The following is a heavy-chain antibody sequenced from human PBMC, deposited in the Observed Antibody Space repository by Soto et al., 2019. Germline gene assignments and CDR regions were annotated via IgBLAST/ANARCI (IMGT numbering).Heavy chain of an antibody. CDR2: IWYDGSNE. CDR1: GFTFRNYG. CDR3: ARDGLDYGAVDAFDL. V-gene: IGHV3-33*01. J-gene: IGHJ3*01. D-gene: IGHD4-17*01. Sequence: QVQLVESGGGVVQPGRSLRLSCAASGFTFRNYGMHWVRQAPGKGLEWVAVIWYDGSNENYQDSVKGRFTISRDNSKNTRYMQMNSLRDEDTAVYFCARDGLDYGAVDAFDLWGQGTMVTVSS.